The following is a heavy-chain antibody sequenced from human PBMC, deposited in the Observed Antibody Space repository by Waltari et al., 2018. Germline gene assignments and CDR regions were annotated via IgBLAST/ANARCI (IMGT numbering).Heavy chain of an antibody. CDR1: GGSFSGYY. D-gene: IGHD4-4*01. CDR2: INHSGST. Sequence: QVQLQQWGAGLLKPSETLSLTCAVYGGSFSGYYWSWIRWPPGKGLEWIGEINHSGSTNYNPSLKSRVTISVDTSKNQCSLKLSSVTAADTAVYYCARGGGTVTTRGIDYWGQGTLVTVSS. V-gene: IGHV4-34*01. J-gene: IGHJ4*02. CDR3: ARGGGTVTTRGIDY.